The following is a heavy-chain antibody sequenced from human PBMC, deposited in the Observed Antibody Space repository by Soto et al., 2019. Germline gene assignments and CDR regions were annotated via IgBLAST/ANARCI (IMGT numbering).Heavy chain of an antibody. CDR3: ARGWQWIRL. D-gene: IGHD5-12*01. Sequence: SETLSLTCGVYGGSFSGYYWSWIRQPPGRGLEWIGEINHSGSTNYNPSLKSRVTISVDTSKNQFSLKLSSVTAADTAVYYCARGWQWIRLWGQGTLVTVSS. V-gene: IGHV4-34*01. J-gene: IGHJ4*02. CDR1: GGSFSGYY. CDR2: INHSGST.